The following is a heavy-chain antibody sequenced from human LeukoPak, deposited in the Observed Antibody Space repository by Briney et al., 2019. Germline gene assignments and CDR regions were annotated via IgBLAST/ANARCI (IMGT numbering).Heavy chain of an antibody. J-gene: IGHJ6*02. CDR1: GFTFSSCG. CDR3: ANTGSAGYYYYYGMDV. D-gene: IGHD1-14*01. V-gene: IGHV3-30*18. Sequence: PGGSLRLSCAASGFTFSSCGMHWVRQAPGKGLEWMAVISYDGSNKYYADSVKGRFTISRDNAKNTLYLEMNSLRAEDTAVYYCANTGSAGYYYYYGMDVWGQGTTVTVSS. CDR2: ISYDGSNK.